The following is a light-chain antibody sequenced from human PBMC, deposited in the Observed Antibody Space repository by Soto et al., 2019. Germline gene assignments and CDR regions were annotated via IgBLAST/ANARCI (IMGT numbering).Light chain of an antibody. CDR3: QQVHSYPRT. CDR2: AAS. CDR1: QGFNSY. J-gene: IGKJ4*01. Sequence: DIQLTQSPSFLSASVGDRVTITCRASQGFNSYLAWYQQKPGKPPKLLIYAASTLQSGVPSRFSGSGYGTEFTLTISSLQPEDFATYYCQQVHSYPRTFGGGTKVEIQ. V-gene: IGKV1-9*01.